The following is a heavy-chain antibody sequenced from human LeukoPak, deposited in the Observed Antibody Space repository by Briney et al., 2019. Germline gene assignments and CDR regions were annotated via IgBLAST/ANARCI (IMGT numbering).Heavy chain of an antibody. CDR2: ISGSGGST. CDR1: GFTFSSYA. D-gene: IGHD3-22*01. V-gene: IGHV3-23*01. CDR3: AKVVTYYYDSSGYPDY. J-gene: IGHJ4*02. Sequence: PGGSLRLSCAASGFTFSSYAMSWVRQAPGKGLEWVSAISGSGGSTYYADSVKGRITISRDNSKNTLYLQMNSLRAEDTAVYYCAKVVTYYYDSSGYPDYWGQGTLVTVSS.